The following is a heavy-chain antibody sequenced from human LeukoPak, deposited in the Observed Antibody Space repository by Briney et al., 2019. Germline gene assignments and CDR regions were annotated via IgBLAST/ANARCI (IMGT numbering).Heavy chain of an antibody. J-gene: IGHJ4*02. CDR1: GGSISSYS. D-gene: IGHD3-16*01. CDR3: AQLGDYFVSETNPRSYTWFDY. CDR2: IQTSGAT. V-gene: IGHV4-4*07. Sequence: SETLSLTCSVSGGSISSYSWGWIRRPAGKGLEWMGRIQTSGATNYNPALNNRVTMSLDTSKNQLSLEVSSMTAADTAVYYCAQLGDYFVSETNPRSYTWFDYWGQGTLVTVSS.